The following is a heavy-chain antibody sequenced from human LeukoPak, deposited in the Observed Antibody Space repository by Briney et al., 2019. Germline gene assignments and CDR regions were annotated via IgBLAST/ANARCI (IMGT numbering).Heavy chain of an antibody. J-gene: IGHJ4*02. CDR3: ARGWGYSSRPGY. CDR1: GYTFTDYF. Sequence: ASVKVSCKASGYTFTDYFMNWMRQAPGQRLEWMGWINAGNGDTKYSQKLQGRVTITRDTSASTAYMQLSSLRSEDTAVYYCARGWGYSSRPGYWGQGTLVTVSS. V-gene: IGHV1/OR15-3*02. CDR2: INAGNGDT. D-gene: IGHD6-13*01.